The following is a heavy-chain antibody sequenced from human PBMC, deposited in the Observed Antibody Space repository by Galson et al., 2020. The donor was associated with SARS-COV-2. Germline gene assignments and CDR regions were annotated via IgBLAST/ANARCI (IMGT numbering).Heavy chain of an antibody. Sequence: ASVKVSCKASGNTFTSYYMHWVRQAPGQGLEWMGWIDPNSGDTNYAQRFQGRVTMTRDTSITTAYMDLSRLTSDDTAIYYCARLKPYGDHSLYMWGQGTVVAVSS. D-gene: IGHD4-17*01. CDR1: GNTFTSYY. V-gene: IGHV1-2*02. CDR3: ARLKPYGDHSLYM. J-gene: IGHJ3*02. CDR2: IDPNSGDT.